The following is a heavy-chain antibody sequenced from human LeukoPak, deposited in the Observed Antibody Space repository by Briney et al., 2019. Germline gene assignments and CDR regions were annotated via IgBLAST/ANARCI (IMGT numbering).Heavy chain of an antibody. V-gene: IGHV1-2*02. D-gene: IGHD3-22*01. J-gene: IGHJ6*03. Sequence: ASVKVSCKASGYTFTSYDINWVRQATGQGLEWMGWINPNSGGTNYAQKFQGRVTMTRDTSISTAYMELSRLRSDDTAVYYCARGDYYDSSGYLYYYYYYYMDVWGKGTTVTVSS. CDR3: ARGDYYDSSGYLYYYYYYYMDV. CDR2: INPNSGGT. CDR1: GYTFTSYD.